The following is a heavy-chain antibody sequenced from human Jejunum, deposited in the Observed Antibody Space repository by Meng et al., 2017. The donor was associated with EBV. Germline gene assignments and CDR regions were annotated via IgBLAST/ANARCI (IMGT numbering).Heavy chain of an antibody. D-gene: IGHD2-2*01. V-gene: IGHV4-39*01. CDR2: IYYSGTT. J-gene: IGHJ4*02. Sequence: QLQLQESGPRLVKPSEXVSLTCIVPDGSIISSNYYWGWIRQPPGNGLEWIGSIYYSGTTHYNPSLESRVTISVDTSKNQLSLKLTYVTAADTGVYYCARPGYCGEPSCYHRERPFDYWGQGTLVTVSS. CDR1: DGSIISSNYY. CDR3: ARPGYCGEPSCYHRERPFDY.